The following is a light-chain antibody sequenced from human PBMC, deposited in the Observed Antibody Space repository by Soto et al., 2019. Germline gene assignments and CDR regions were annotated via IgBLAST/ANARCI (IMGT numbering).Light chain of an antibody. J-gene: IGKJ5*01. Sequence: DIQMTQSPSTLSASVGDRVTITCRASQSISTWLAWYQQKPGKAPKLLIYKASSLESGVPSRFSGSGSGTEFTLTISSLQSEDFAIYYCQHYDNWPITFGQGTRLEI. CDR3: QHYDNWPIT. CDR1: QSISTW. V-gene: IGKV1-5*03. CDR2: KAS.